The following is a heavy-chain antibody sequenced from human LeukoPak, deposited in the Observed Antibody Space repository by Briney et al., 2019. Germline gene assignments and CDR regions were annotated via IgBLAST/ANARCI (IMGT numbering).Heavy chain of an antibody. CDR2: INHSGST. CDR3: ARGRVGYCSSTSCYRPYYYYMDV. V-gene: IGHV4-34*01. Sequence: SETLSLTCAVYGGSFSGYYWGWIRQPPGKGLEWIGEINHSGSTNYNPSLKSRVTISVDTSKNQLSLKLSSVTAADTAVYYCARGRVGYCSSTSCYRPYYYYMDVWGKGTTVTVSS. J-gene: IGHJ6*03. D-gene: IGHD2-2*02. CDR1: GGSFSGYY.